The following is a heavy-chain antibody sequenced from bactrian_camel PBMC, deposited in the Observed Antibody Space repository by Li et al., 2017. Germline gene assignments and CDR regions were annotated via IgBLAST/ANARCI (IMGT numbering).Heavy chain of an antibody. Sequence: QVQLMESGGGSVQSGGSLRLSCGTSGDTFSGRCVAWFRQAPGKGLEWVSCIGARGYGKYYADSVKGRFTVSRDNPKNTLYLRLNSLKTEDSAMYYCAAGPPAIPPYLGDYMHNDWGQ. J-gene: IGHJ4*01. CDR1: GDTFSGRC. CDR3: AAGPPAIPPYLGDYMHND. V-gene: IGHV3S1*01. CDR2: IGARGYGK. D-gene: IGHD4*01.